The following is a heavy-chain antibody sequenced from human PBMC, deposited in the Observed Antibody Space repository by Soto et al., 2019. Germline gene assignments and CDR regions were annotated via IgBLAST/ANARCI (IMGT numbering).Heavy chain of an antibody. J-gene: IGHJ6*02. Sequence: PGGSLRLSCAASGFTFSSYAMSWVRQAPGKGLEWVSAISGSGGSTYYADSVKGRFTISRDNSKNTLYLQMNSLRAEDTAVYYCAKDLVVRDYYYYGMDVWGQGTTVTVSS. CDR3: AKDLVVRDYYYYGMDV. CDR1: GFTFSSYA. V-gene: IGHV3-23*01. D-gene: IGHD3-10*01. CDR2: ISGSGGST.